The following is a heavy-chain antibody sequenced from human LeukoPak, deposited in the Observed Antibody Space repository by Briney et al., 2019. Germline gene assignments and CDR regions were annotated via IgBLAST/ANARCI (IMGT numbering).Heavy chain of an antibody. Sequence: GGSLRLSCAASGFTFSSYEMNWVRQAPGKGLEWVSYFSSSGSTIYYADSVKGRFTISRDNAKNSLYLQMNSLRAEDTAVYYCARYCSGGSCYPYYYYMDVWGKGTTVTVSS. CDR1: GFTFSSYE. CDR3: ARYCSGGSCYPYYYYMDV. V-gene: IGHV3-48*03. CDR2: FSSSGSTI. D-gene: IGHD2-15*01. J-gene: IGHJ6*03.